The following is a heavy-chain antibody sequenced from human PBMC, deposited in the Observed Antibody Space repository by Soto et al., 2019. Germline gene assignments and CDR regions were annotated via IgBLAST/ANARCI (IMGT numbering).Heavy chain of an antibody. CDR2: INPSGGST. D-gene: IGHD6-13*01. Sequence: GASVKVSCKASGYTFTSYYMHWVRQAPGQGLEWMGIINPSGGSTSYAQKFQGRVTMTRDTSTSTVYMELSSLRSEDTAVYYCARDVVAAAGTTYYYYYGMDVWGQGTTVTVSS. V-gene: IGHV1-46*01. CDR3: ARDVVAAAGTTYYYYYGMDV. J-gene: IGHJ6*02. CDR1: GYTFTSYY.